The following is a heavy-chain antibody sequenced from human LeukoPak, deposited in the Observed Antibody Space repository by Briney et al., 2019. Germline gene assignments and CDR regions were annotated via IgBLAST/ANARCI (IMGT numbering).Heavy chain of an antibody. CDR3: ARKRGSSWYYYYYYMDV. CDR1: GGSFSGYY. CDR2: INHSGST. V-gene: IGHV4-34*01. D-gene: IGHD6-13*01. J-gene: IGHJ6*03. Sequence: SETLSLTCAVYGGSFSGYYWSWIRQPPGKGLEWIGEINHSGSTNYNPSLKSRVTISVDTSKNQFSLKLSSVTAADTAVYYCARKRGSSWYYYYYYMDVRGKGTTVTTSS.